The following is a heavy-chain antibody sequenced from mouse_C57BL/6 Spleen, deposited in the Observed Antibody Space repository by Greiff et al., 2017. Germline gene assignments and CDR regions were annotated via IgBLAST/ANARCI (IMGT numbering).Heavy chain of an antibody. CDR3: DTAQATTWIAY. V-gene: IGHV1-69*01. D-gene: IGHD3-2*02. CDR1: GYTFTSYW. J-gene: IGHJ3*01. CDR2: IDPSDSYT. Sequence: VQLQQPGAELVMPGASVKLSCKASGYTFTSYWMHWVKQRPGQGLEWIGEIDPSDSYTNYNQKFKGKSTLTVDKSSSTAYMQLSSLTSEDSAVYYCDTAQATTWIAYWGQGTLVTVSA.